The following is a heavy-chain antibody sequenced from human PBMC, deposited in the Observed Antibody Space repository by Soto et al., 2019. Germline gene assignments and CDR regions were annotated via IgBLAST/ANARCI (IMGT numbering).Heavy chain of an antibody. CDR1: GITLSSYA. Sequence: GGSLRLSCAVSGITLSSYAMSWVRQAPGKGLEWVSTVSGSGTNTNYADSVKGRFTVSRDNSENTLYLQMISLRAEDTAIYYCAKGPHSSGWHYFDYWGQGTLVTVSS. CDR3: AKGPHSSGWHYFDY. J-gene: IGHJ4*02. CDR2: VSGSGTNT. V-gene: IGHV3-23*01. D-gene: IGHD6-19*01.